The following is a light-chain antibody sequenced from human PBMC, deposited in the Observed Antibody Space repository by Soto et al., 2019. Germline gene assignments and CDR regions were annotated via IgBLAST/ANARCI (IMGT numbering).Light chain of an antibody. CDR1: SSDVGGYTY. J-gene: IGLJ2*01. CDR3: CSYAGSYTFL. CDR2: DVS. V-gene: IGLV2-11*01. Sequence: QSVLTQPRAVSGSPGQSVTISCTGTSSDVGGYTYVPWYQQHPGKAPILMIYDVSKRPSGVPDRFSGSKSGSTASLTISGIQAEEEADYYCCSYAGSYTFLFGGGTKLTVL.